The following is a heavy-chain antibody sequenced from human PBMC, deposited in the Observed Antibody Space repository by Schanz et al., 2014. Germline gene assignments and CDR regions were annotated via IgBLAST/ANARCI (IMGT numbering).Heavy chain of an antibody. Sequence: EVQLVESGGGLVQPGGSLRLSCAASGFSFSSYAMAWIRQPPGRGLEWVSYIGNGGVTIYYADSVKGRFTISRDNSKTSLYLQMNSLRAEDTAVYYCARIGGSVFDYWAQGTLVTVSS. J-gene: IGHJ4*02. D-gene: IGHD3-10*01. CDR1: GFSFSSYA. CDR2: IGNGGVTI. CDR3: ARIGGSVFDY. V-gene: IGHV3-48*03.